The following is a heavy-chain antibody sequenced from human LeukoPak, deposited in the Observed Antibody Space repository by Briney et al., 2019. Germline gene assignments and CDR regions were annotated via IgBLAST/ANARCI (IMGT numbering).Heavy chain of an antibody. D-gene: IGHD1-26*01. Sequence: GGSLRLSCAASGFTVSSNYMSWVRQAPGKGLEWVSVISGSGGSTDYADSVKGRFTISRDNSKNTLYLQMNSLRAEDTALYYCAKQTLRFSGSHFDYWGQGTLVTVSS. V-gene: IGHV3-23*01. CDR2: ISGSGGST. J-gene: IGHJ4*02. CDR1: GFTVSSNY. CDR3: AKQTLRFSGSHFDY.